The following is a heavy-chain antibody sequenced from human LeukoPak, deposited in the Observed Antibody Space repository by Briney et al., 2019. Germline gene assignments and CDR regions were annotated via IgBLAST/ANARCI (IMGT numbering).Heavy chain of an antibody. CDR3: ARARRIAARSDAFDI. D-gene: IGHD6-6*01. Sequence: PSETLSLTCTVSGGSISSYYWSWIRQPPGKGLGWIGEINHSGSTNYNPSLKSRVTISVDTSKNQFSLKLSSVTAADTAVYYCARARRIAARSDAFDIWGQGTMVTVSS. J-gene: IGHJ3*02. CDR1: GGSISSYY. CDR2: INHSGST. V-gene: IGHV4-34*01.